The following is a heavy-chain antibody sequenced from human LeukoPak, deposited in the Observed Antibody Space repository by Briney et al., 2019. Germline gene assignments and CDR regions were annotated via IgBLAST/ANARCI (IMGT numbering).Heavy chain of an antibody. CDR3: AKDNLDYYDSSGYLDY. CDR2: ISGSGGST. J-gene: IGHJ4*02. CDR1: GFTFNSYW. Sequence: PGGSLRLSCAASGFTFNSYWMSWVRQAPGKGLEWVSAISGSGGSTYYADSVKGRFTISRDNSKNTLYLQMNSLRAEDTAVYYCAKDNLDYYDSSGYLDYWGQGTLVTVSS. D-gene: IGHD3-22*01. V-gene: IGHV3-23*01.